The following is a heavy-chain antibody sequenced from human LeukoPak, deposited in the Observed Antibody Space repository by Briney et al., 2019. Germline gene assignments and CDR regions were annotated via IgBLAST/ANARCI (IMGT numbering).Heavy chain of an antibody. CDR3: ARTTEGGYTYGYFYYYYMDV. J-gene: IGHJ6*03. Sequence: SETLSLTCTVSGGSISSYYWSWIRQPPGKGLEWIGYIHDSGSTNYNPYLKSRVTISVDTSKNQFSLKLSSVTAADTAVYYCARTTEGGYTYGYFYYYYMDVWGKGTTVTISS. CDR1: GGSISSYY. V-gene: IGHV4-59*01. D-gene: IGHD5-18*01. CDR2: IHDSGST.